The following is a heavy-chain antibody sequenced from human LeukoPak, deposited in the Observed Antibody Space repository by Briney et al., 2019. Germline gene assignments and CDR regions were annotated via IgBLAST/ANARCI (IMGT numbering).Heavy chain of an antibody. V-gene: IGHV3-49*04. J-gene: IGHJ3*02. D-gene: IGHD7-27*01. CDR1: VFTFGDYA. CDR3: TRDYRTMYGTGVEDALDI. Sequence: AVRLPCTASVFTFGDYALSWVRLAPGKGLEGVGLVRSQANGGISEYAASLKRRFTISRDDSRHIAYQQLNSLKTGGTGLCYSTRDYRTMYGTGVEDALDITGARKKVTAS. CDR2: VRSQANGGIS.